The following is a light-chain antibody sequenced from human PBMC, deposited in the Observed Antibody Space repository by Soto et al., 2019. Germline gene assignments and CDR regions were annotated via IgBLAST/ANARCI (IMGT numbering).Light chain of an antibody. V-gene: IGLV2-14*03. J-gene: IGLJ2*01. CDR3: ASYTSNSTPL. CDR1: SSDVGGYDY. Sequence: QSVLTQPASVSGSPGQSITISCTGTSSDVGGYDYVSWYQQHPGKAPKLIIYDVSNRPSGISNRFSGSKSGNTASLTISGLQAEDEADYYCASYTSNSTPLFGGGTKLTVL. CDR2: DVS.